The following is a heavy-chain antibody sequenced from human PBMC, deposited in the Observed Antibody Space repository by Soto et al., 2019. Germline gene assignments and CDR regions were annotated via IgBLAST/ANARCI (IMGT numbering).Heavy chain of an antibody. CDR1: GDSISSPHYY. Sequence: SETLSLTCTVSGDSISSPHYYWTWIRQPPGKGLEWVGYIYYTGNNFYTPSLKSRVPMSVYPSTNQFSLKLASVTDADTAVYFCAREPKQNYDRCPWNGGFDSWGPGTLVTVSS. V-gene: IGHV4-30-4*01. D-gene: IGHD3-22*01. J-gene: IGHJ4*02. CDR3: AREPKQNYDRCPWNGGFDS. CDR2: IYYTGNN.